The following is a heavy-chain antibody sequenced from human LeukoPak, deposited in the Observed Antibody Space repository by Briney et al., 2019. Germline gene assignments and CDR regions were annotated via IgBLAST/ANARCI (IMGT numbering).Heavy chain of an antibody. V-gene: IGHV3-66*02. CDR3: VTSTGQQFIPYDY. CDR1: GINVSSKY. CDR2: IYGGDAA. Sequence: QPGGSLRLSCAASGINVSSKYMTWIRQAPGKGLEWASLIYGGDAAYYAESARGRFMISRDNLKNTLFLQMNSLRVEDTAVYYCVTSTGQQFIPYDYWGQGTHVTVSS. D-gene: IGHD6-13*01. J-gene: IGHJ4*02.